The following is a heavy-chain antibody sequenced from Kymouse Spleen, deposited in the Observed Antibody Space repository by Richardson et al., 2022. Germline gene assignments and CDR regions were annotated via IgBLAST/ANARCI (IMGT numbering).Heavy chain of an antibody. D-gene: IGHD4-11,IGHD4-11*01. V-gene: IGHV3-9*01. CDR1: GFTFDDYA. Sequence: EVQLVESGGGLVQPGRSLRLSCAASGFTFDDYAMHWVRQAPGKGLEWVSGISWNSGSIGYADSVKGRFTISRDNAKNSLYLQMNSLRAEDTALYYCAKELQDYYYGMDVWGQGTTVTVSS. J-gene: IGHJ6*02. CDR2: ISWNSGSI. CDR3: AKELQDYYYGMDV.